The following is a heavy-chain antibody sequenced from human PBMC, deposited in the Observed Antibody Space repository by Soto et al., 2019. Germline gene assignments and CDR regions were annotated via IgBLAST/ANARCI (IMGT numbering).Heavy chain of an antibody. CDR3: ARRSSSWYFDY. J-gene: IGHJ4*02. CDR1: GFTFSSYA. V-gene: IGHV3-23*01. CDR2: ISGSDGST. D-gene: IGHD6-13*01. Sequence: EVQLLESGGGLVQPGGSLRLSCAACGFTFSSYARNWVRQAPGKGLEWVSVISGSDGSTYYADSVKGRFTISRDNSKNTLNLQMNSLRAEDTAVYYCARRSSSWYFDYWGQGTLVTVSS.